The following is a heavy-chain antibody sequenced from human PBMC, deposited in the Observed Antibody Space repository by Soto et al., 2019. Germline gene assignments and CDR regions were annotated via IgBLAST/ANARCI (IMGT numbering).Heavy chain of an antibody. Sequence: QITLKESGPTLVKPTQTLTLTCTFSGFSLTTSGVGVSWIRQPPGKALEWLALIYWDDDNLYSPSLKSRLTITKDNYKNQVVITMTNMDPVDTAKYYCASMSSPWYPYWGQGTLVTVSS. CDR1: GFSLTTSGVG. CDR2: IYWDDDN. V-gene: IGHV2-5*02. CDR3: ASMSSPWYPY. D-gene: IGHD6-13*01. J-gene: IGHJ4*02.